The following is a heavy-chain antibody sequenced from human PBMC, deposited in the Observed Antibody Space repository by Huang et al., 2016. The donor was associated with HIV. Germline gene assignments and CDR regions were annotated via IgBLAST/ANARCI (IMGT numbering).Heavy chain of an antibody. J-gene: IGHJ4*02. CDR2: IGGNSGDI. CDR1: GFAFSQYA. D-gene: IGHD2-8*01. V-gene: IGHV3-9*01. CDR3: VIMDDYFDY. Sequence: VQLVESGGGLVQPGWSLRLSCAASGFAFSQYAVHWVRQCAGKGLEWVSGIGGNSGDIAYAASVRGRFVISRDNAKKSLYLKMNGLRLEDTALYFCVIMDDYFDYWGQGVLVGVSS.